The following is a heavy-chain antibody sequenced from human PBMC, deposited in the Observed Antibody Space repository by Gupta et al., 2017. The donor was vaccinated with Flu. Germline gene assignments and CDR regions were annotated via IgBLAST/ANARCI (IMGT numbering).Heavy chain of an antibody. CDR3: ARESPPCSTTGCFGLD. CDR1: GFTFRSYQ. D-gene: IGHD2-2*01. Sequence: EVYLVESGGGMVQPGGSLRLSCAASGFTFRSYQMNWVRQAPGKGLAWISYISTSGSTIYYADSVKGRFTISRDNAKNSLYLQMDSLRAEDTAVYYCARESPPCSTTGCFGLDWGQGTLVTVSS. J-gene: IGHJ4*02. CDR2: ISTSGSTI. V-gene: IGHV3-48*03.